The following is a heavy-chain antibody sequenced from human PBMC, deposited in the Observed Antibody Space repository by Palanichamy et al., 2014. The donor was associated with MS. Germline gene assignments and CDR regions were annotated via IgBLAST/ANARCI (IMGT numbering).Heavy chain of an antibody. Sequence: EVQLVESGGGLVQPGGSLRLSCAASGFTFSSYSMNWVRQTPGKGLEWVSYISSSSTIYYADSVKGRFTISRDNAKNSLYLQMNSLRDEDTAVYYCARDWYFDWLGGQGTLVTVSS. CDR2: ISSSSTI. D-gene: IGHD3-9*01. V-gene: IGHV3-48*02. CDR1: GFTFSSYS. J-gene: IGHJ4*02. CDR3: ARDWYFDWL.